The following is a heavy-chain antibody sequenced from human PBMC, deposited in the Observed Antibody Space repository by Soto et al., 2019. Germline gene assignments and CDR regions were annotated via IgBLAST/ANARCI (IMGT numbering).Heavy chain of an antibody. V-gene: IGHV1-69*12. CDR2: IVPMFGTA. Sequence: QVQLVQSGAEVKKPGSSVNVSCKTSGATFGNTAVTWVRQAPGQGLEWMGGIVPMFGTANYAQKFQGRVTITADESTYTASMEVSSQRSVDTAVYYCARDGDPGYVCWSGPLGGSSFDPWGQGALVTVSS. D-gene: IGHD3-3*01. CDR1: GATFGNTA. J-gene: IGHJ5*02. CDR3: ARDGDPGYVCWSGPLGGSSFDP.